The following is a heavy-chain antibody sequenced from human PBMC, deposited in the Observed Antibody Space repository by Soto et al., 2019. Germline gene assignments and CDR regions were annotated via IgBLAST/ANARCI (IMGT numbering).Heavy chain of an antibody. CDR1: GFTFSSYA. D-gene: IGHD2-21*02. Sequence: PLGVLRLSCAASGFTFSSYAMSWVRQAPGKGLEWVSSFSGSGVTTYYADSVKGRFTISRDNSKNTLFLQMNSLRAEDTAVYYCAKLTATPLYWGRGTLVTVSS. J-gene: IGHJ4*02. CDR3: AKLTATPLY. CDR2: FSGSGVTT. V-gene: IGHV3-23*01.